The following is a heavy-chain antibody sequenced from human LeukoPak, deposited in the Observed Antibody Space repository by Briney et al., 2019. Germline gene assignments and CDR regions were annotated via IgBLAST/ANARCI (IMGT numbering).Heavy chain of an antibody. J-gene: IGHJ4*02. Sequence: KPGGSLRLSCVASGFTFSSYSMKWVRQAPGKGLEWVSSISSSSTYMYYADSVKGRFTISIDNAKNSLYLQMNSLRAEDTAMYCCTKGSYEEMYFYDNSYFDYWGQGTLVTVSS. CDR3: TKGSYEEMYFYDNSYFDY. CDR1: GFTFSSYS. D-gene: IGHD3-22*01. V-gene: IGHV3-21*06. CDR2: ISSSSTYM.